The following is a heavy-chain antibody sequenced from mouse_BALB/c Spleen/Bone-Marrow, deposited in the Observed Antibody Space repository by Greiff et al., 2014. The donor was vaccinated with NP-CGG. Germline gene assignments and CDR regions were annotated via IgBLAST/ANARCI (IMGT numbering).Heavy chain of an antibody. J-gene: IGHJ4*01. CDR2: IDPANGNT. V-gene: IGHV14-3*02. Sequence: EVKLVESGAELVKPGASVKLSCTASGFNIKDTYMHWVKQRPEQGLEWIGRIDPANGNTKYDPKFQGKATITADTSSNTPYLQLSSLTSEDTAVYYCARWEYYAMDYWGQGTSVTVSS. CDR1: GFNIKDTY. D-gene: IGHD4-1*01. CDR3: ARWEYYAMDY.